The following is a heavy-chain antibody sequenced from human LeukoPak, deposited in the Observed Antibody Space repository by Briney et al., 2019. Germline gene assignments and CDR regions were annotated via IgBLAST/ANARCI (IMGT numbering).Heavy chain of an antibody. CDR1: GGSISSSSYY. CDR3: AKFRAGRPTRDAFDI. CDR2: IYYSGST. Sequence: SETLSLTCTVSGGSISSSSYYWGWIRQPPGKGLEWIGNIYYSGSTYYNPSLKSRVTISVDTSKNQFSLKLSSVTAADTAVYYCAKFRAGRPTRDAFDIWGQGTMVTVSS. J-gene: IGHJ3*02. V-gene: IGHV4-39*01.